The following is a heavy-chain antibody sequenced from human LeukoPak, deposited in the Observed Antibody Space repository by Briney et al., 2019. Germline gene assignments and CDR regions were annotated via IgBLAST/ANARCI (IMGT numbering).Heavy chain of an antibody. D-gene: IGHD5-12*01. CDR1: GYTFTSYD. CDR2: MNPNSGNT. CDR3: ARGLNSGYPLYYYYYGMDV. Sequence: GASVKVSCKASGYTFTSYDTNWVRQATGQGLEWMGWMNPNSGNTGYAQKFQGRVTMTRNTSISTAYMELSSLRSEDTAVYYCARGLNSGYPLYYYYYGMDVWGQGTTVTVSS. J-gene: IGHJ6*02. V-gene: IGHV1-8*01.